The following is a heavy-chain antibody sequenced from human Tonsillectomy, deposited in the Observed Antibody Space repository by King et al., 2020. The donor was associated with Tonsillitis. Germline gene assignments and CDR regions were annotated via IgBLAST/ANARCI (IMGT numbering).Heavy chain of an antibody. V-gene: IGHV4-59*01. CDR2: IDYRGST. CDR1: GGSISSYF. J-gene: IGHJ4*01. CDR3: ARGLAAAVKF. D-gene: IGHD6-13*01. Sequence: QLQESGPGLVKPSETLSLTCSVSGGSISSYFWHWIRQPPGKRLEWIGYIDYRGSTNYNPSLTSRLTISVDTSSNQFSLQLSSATAADTAVCYCARGLAAAVKFWGHGTLVTVAS.